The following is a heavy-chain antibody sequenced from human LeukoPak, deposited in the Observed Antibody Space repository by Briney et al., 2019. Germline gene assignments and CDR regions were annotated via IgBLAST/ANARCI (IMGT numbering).Heavy chain of an antibody. CDR1: GFSFSTYS. J-gene: IGHJ4*02. V-gene: IGHV3-21*01. CDR2: LSGRSSHL. D-gene: IGHD5-18*01. Sequence: GGSLRLSCTASGFSFSTYSMNWVRHAPGKGLEWVSSLSGRSSHLYYADSVKGRFTISRDNAKNSLYLQMNSLRAEDTAEYYCARIGGYNYGEIDYWGQGILVTVSS. CDR3: ARIGGYNYGEIDY.